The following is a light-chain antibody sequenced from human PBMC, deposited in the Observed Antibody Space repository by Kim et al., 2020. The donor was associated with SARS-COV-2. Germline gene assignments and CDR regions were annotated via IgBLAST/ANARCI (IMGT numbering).Light chain of an antibody. CDR2: YDT. Sequence: SYELTQPPSVSVAPGKTARIACGGNNIGSKSVNWYQQKPDQTPVLVIYYDTDRPSGIPERFSGSNSGNTATLTVTRVEAGDEADYYCQVWDSSTDNRVFGGGSKLTVL. CDR3: QVWDSSTDNRV. J-gene: IGLJ3*02. CDR1: NIGSKS. V-gene: IGLV3-21*04.